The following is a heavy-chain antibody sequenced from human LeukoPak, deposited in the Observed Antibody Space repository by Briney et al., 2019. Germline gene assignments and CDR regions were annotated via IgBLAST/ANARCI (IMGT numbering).Heavy chain of an antibody. CDR3: TRMTTGHDY. D-gene: IGHD4-17*01. J-gene: IGHJ4*02. CDR1: GVSFDDYY. Sequence: SETLSLTCAVSGVSFDDYYWAWVRQTPGKGLEWIGEINHSGYTNDNPSLKSRVTLSIDTSRKRFSLNMRSVTVADAGIYFCTRMTTGHDYWGQGTLVTVSS. V-gene: IGHV4-34*01. CDR2: INHSGYT.